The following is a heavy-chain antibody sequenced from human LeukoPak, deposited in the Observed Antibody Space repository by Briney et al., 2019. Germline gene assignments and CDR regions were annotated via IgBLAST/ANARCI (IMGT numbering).Heavy chain of an antibody. J-gene: IGHJ4*02. CDR3: AKTAVSNGGDY. D-gene: IGHD5/OR15-5a*01. Sequence: GGSLRLSCVASGFTFSSYVMSWVRQASGKGLEWVSAISGSGGSTYYADSVKGRFTISRDNSKNTLYLQMNSLRAEDTAVYYCAKTAVSNGGDYWGQGTLVTVSS. CDR2: ISGSGGST. V-gene: IGHV3-23*01. CDR1: GFTFSSYV.